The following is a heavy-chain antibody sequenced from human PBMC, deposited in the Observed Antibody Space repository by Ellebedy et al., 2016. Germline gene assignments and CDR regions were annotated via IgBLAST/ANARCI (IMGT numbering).Heavy chain of an antibody. CDR1: GFTFNKYG. D-gene: IGHD3-22*01. V-gene: IGHV3-33*01. Sequence: GESLKISCAASGFTFNKYGVHWVRQAPGKGLEWVAVIWHDGSTKYYADSVKGRFTISRDNSRNTLYLEMDTRRVEDTAVYYCARDPDGYSSGYSDNWYLDLWGRGTLVTVSS. CDR2: IWHDGSTK. J-gene: IGHJ2*01. CDR3: ARDPDGYSSGYSDNWYLDL.